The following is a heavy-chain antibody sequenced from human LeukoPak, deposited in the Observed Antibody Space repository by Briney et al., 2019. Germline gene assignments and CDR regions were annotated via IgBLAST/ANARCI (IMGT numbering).Heavy chain of an antibody. CDR3: ATERGYSYGPFDY. J-gene: IGHJ4*02. Sequence: PSETLSLTCAVYGGSFSGYYWSWIRQPPGKGLEWIGEINHSGSTNYNPSPKSRVTISVDTSKNQFSLKLSSVTAADTAVYYCATERGYSYGPFDYWGQGTLVTVSS. CDR1: GGSFSGYY. V-gene: IGHV4-34*01. D-gene: IGHD5-18*01. CDR2: INHSGST.